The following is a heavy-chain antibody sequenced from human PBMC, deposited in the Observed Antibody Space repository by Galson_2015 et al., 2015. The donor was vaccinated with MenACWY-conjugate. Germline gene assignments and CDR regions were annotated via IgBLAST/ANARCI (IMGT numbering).Heavy chain of an antibody. V-gene: IGHV6-1*01. D-gene: IGHD6-19*01. CDR2: TYYRSKWYN. CDR1: GDSVSSNNAA. Sequence: CAISGDSVSSNNAAWNWIRQSPSRGLEWLGRTYYRSKWYNDYAVSVKSRITINPDTSKNQFSLQLNSVTPEDTAVYYCARVSEYSSGWFGPFDYWGQGTLVTVSS. J-gene: IGHJ4*02. CDR3: ARVSEYSSGWFGPFDY.